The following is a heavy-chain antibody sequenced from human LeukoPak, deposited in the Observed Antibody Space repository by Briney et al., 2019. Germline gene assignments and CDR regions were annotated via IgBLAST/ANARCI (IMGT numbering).Heavy chain of an antibody. CDR1: GFTFSSYA. V-gene: IGHV3-23*01. CDR2: IGGGST. CDR3: AKRSYDFWSYVDV. Sequence: GGSLRLSCAASGFTFSSYAMSWVRQAPGKGLEWVSTIGGGSTYYADSVQGRFTISRDNSKNTLYLQMNSLRAEDTAVYYCAKRSYDFWSYVDVWGQGTTVTVSS. D-gene: IGHD3-3*01. J-gene: IGHJ6*02.